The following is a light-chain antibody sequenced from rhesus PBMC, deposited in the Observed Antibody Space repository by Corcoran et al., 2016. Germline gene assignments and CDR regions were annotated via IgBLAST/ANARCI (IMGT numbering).Light chain of an antibody. CDR1: SSDIGGYNG. CDR2: DVS. V-gene: IGLV2-38*01. CDR3: YSYRSGSTYI. Sequence: QSALTQPPSVSKSLGQTVTISCTGTSSDIGGYNGVSWYQQYSGTAPRVLIYDVSKRPSGVSDRFSGSKSGNTASLTISGLQAEDESDYYCYSYRSGSTYIFGSGTRLTVL. J-gene: IGLJ1*01.